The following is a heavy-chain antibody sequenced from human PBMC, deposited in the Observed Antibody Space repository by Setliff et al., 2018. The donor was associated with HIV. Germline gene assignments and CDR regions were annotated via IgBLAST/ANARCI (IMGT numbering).Heavy chain of an antibody. J-gene: IGHJ3*02. CDR3: ARILVGVDDAFDI. D-gene: IGHD1-26*01. V-gene: IGHV1-18*04. Sequence: ASVKVSCKASGYTFTGYCMHWVRQAPGQGLEWMGWISAYNGNTNYAQKLQDRVTMTTDTSTSTAYMELRRLRSDDTAVYYCARILVGVDDAFDIWGQGTMVTVSS. CDR1: GYTFTGYC. CDR2: ISAYNGNT.